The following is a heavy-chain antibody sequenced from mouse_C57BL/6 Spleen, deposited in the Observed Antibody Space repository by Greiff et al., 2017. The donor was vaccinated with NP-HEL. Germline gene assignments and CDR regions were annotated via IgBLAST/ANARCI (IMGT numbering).Heavy chain of an antibody. Sequence: QVQLQQSGAELVRPGTSVKMSCKASGYTFTNYWIGWAKQRPGHGLEWIGDIYPGGGYTNYNEKFKGKATLTADKSSSTAYMQLSSLTSEDSAIYYCATCYCDSGADWYFDVWGTGATVTVSS. J-gene: IGHJ1*03. V-gene: IGHV1-63*01. CDR1: GYTFTNYW. D-gene: IGHD1-1*01. CDR3: ATCYCDSGADWYFDV. CDR2: IYPGGGYT.